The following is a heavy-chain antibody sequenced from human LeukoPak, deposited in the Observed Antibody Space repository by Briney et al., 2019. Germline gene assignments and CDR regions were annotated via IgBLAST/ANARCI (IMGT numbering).Heavy chain of an antibody. CDR1: GGSISNYY. D-gene: IGHD6-19*01. CDR3: ARADSSGWYAAWFDP. J-gene: IGHJ5*02. CDR2: VYYSGST. V-gene: IGHV4-59*01. Sequence: SETLSLTCTVSGGSISNYYWSWIRQPPGKGLEWIGYVYYSGSTNYNPSLKSRVTISVDTSKNQFSLKLSSVTAADTAVYYCARADSSGWYAAWFDPWGQGTRVTVSS.